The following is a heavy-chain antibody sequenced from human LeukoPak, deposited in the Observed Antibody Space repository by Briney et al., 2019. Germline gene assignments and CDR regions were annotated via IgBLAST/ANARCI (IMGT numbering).Heavy chain of an antibody. CDR2: ISGSGGST. CDR3: AKDLYSSGWYYFDY. Sequence: PGGSLRLSCAASGLTFSSYAMSWVRQAPGKGLEGVSAISGSGGSTYYADSVKGRFTISRDNSKNTLYLQMNSLRAEDTAVYYCAKDLYSSGWYYFDYWGQGTLVTVSS. J-gene: IGHJ4*02. CDR1: GLTFSSYA. D-gene: IGHD6-19*01. V-gene: IGHV3-23*01.